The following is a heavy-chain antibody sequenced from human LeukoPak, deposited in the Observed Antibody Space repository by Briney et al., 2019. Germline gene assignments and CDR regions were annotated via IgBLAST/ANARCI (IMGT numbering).Heavy chain of an antibody. CDR2: ISDTGDT. CDR3: AKTLFGFSYGKIDY. Sequence: GGSLRLSCATSEFTFRSHAMNWVRQAPGKGLEWVSSISDTGDTYYADSVKGRFTISGDNSRNTLYLQMSSLRAEDTAIYYCAKTLFGFSYGKIDYWGQGTLVTVSS. D-gene: IGHD5-18*01. V-gene: IGHV3-23*01. J-gene: IGHJ4*02. CDR1: EFTFRSHA.